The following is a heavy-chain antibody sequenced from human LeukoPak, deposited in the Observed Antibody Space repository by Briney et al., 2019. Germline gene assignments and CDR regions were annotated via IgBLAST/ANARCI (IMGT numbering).Heavy chain of an antibody. CDR3: ARRSGTYHAFDI. CDR2: IYYSGST. CDR1: GGSISSYY. Sequence: SETLSLTCTVSGGSISSYYWSWIRQPPGKGLEWIGYIYYSGSTDYNPSLKSRVTISVGTSNNQFSLKLSSVTAADTAVYYCARRSGTYHAFDIWGQGTMVTVSS. V-gene: IGHV4-59*08. J-gene: IGHJ3*02. D-gene: IGHD1-26*01.